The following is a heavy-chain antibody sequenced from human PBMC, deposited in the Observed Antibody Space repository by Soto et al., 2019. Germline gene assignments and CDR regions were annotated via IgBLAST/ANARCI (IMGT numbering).Heavy chain of an antibody. V-gene: IGHV4-59*12. CDR1: RGSISSYY. J-gene: IGHJ4*02. D-gene: IGHD4-4*01. CDR2: IYYSGTT. Sequence: PSETLSLTCTVSRGSISSYYWNWIRQPPGKGLEWIGYIYYSGTTYYNPSLKSRLTISIDTSKKQFSLRLSSVTAADTAVYYCARGMTTVTTLDYWGQGTLVTVSS. CDR3: ARGMTTVTTLDY.